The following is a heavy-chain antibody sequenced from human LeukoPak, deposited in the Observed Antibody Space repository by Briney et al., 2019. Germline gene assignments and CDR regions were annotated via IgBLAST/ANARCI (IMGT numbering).Heavy chain of an antibody. CDR3: ARVAAQDPYYFDY. CDR1: GGSFSGYY. D-gene: IGHD6-13*01. J-gene: IGHJ4*02. Sequence: TSETLSLTCAVYGGSFSGYYWSWIRQPPGKGLEWIGEINHSGSTNYNPSLKSRVTISVDTSKNQFSLKLSSVTAADTAVYYCARVAAQDPYYFDYWGQGTLVTVSS. V-gene: IGHV4-34*01. CDR2: INHSGST.